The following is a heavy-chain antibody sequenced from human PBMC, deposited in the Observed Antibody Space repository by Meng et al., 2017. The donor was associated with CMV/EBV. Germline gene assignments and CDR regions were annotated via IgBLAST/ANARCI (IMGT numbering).Heavy chain of an antibody. CDR3: ASATGDYGSGRYYNDDFRYYYHALDV. V-gene: IGHV4-61*01. CDR1: GGSVSSGSYY. CDR2: IYYSGNT. Sequence: SETLSLTCTVSGGSVSSGSYYWSWTRQPPGKGLEWIGYIYYSGNTNHNPSPESRVTMSVDTSKNQFSLKVSSMTATDTAAYYCASATGDYGSGRYYNDDFRYYYHALDVWGQGTTVTVSS. J-gene: IGHJ6*02. D-gene: IGHD3-10*01.